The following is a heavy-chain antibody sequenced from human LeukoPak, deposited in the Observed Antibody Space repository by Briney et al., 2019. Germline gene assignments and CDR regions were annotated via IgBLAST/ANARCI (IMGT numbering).Heavy chain of an antibody. CDR3: ARENGDYYASDAAATFDY. D-gene: IGHD3-10*01. CDR2: IYYSGNT. J-gene: IGHJ4*02. V-gene: IGHV4-39*02. Sequence: SETLSLTCSVSGGSISSSSYYWGWIRQPPGKGLEWIGTIYYSGNTYYNPSLKSRVAISVDTSKNQFSLMLSSVTAADTAVYYCARENGDYYASDAAATFDYWGQGTLVTVSS. CDR1: GGSISSSSYY.